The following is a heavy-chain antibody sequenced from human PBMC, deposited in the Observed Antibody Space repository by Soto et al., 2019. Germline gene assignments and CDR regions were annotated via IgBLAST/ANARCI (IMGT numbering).Heavy chain of an antibody. CDR1: GGSIRTGGYY. CDR2: IYPSGRT. CDR3: ATVRWELHDAFDI. J-gene: IGHJ3*02. Sequence: QVQLQESGPGLVKPSHTLSLTCTVSGGSIRTGGYYWSWIRQHPGRGLEWIGYIYPSGRTFSNPSLQSRVAISIDTSKNKFSLKLSSVTAADTAVYYCATVRWELHDAFDIWGQGTMVSVSS. D-gene: IGHD1-26*01. V-gene: IGHV4-31*03.